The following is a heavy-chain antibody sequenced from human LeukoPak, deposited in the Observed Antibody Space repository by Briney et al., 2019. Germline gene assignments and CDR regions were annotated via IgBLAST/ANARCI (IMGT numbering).Heavy chain of an antibody. Sequence: PSETLSLTCTVSGGSISSSSYYWGWIRQPPGKGLEWFGSIYYSGSTYYNPSLKSRVTISVDTSKNQYSLKLSSVTAADTAVYYCASLFDYCSSTSCAAFDIWGQGTMVTVSS. CDR3: ASLFDYCSSTSCAAFDI. J-gene: IGHJ3*02. CDR2: IYYSGST. CDR1: GGSISSSSYY. D-gene: IGHD2-2*01. V-gene: IGHV4-39*01.